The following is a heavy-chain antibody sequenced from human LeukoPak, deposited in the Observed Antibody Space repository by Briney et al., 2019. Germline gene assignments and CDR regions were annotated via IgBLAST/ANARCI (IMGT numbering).Heavy chain of an antibody. CDR2: IRSDGSNK. CDR3: AKGGGYEAQYYYYYLDV. D-gene: IGHD5-12*01. J-gene: IGHJ6*03. CDR1: GFTFSSYG. Sequence: GGSLRLSCAAPGFTFSSYGMYWVCQAPGKGLEWVAIIRSDGSNKYYADSVKGRFTVSRDNSKNTLYLQMKSLRAEDTAVYYCAKGGGYEAQYYYYYLDVWGKGTTVTISS. V-gene: IGHV3-30*02.